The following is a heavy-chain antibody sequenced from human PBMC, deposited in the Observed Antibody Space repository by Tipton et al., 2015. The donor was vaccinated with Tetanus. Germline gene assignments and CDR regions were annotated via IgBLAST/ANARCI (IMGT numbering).Heavy chain of an antibody. CDR2: VYPGDSET. CDR3: ARNYGDLDAFDL. V-gene: IGHV5-51*01. D-gene: IGHD3-10*01. J-gene: IGHJ3*01. CDR1: GYTFTSYW. Sequence: QLVQSGAEVKKPGESLKISCKSSGYTFTSYWIGWVRQTPGKGLEWVGSVYPGDSETRYSPSLQGQVTISADKSLTTAYLQWSRLKASDTAMYYCARNYGDLDAFDLWGQGTMVTVSS.